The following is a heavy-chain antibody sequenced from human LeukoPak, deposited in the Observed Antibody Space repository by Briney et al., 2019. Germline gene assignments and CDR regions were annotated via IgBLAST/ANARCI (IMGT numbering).Heavy chain of an antibody. Sequence: GGPLRLSCAASGFTSSSYSMNWIRQAPGKGLEWVSYISSSSSTIYYADSVKGRFTISRDNAKNSLYLQMNSLRAEDTDVYYCARDLGRFLEWLSDVDYWGQGTLVTVSS. CDR3: ARDLGRFLEWLSDVDY. J-gene: IGHJ4*02. CDR1: GFTSSSYS. D-gene: IGHD3-3*01. CDR2: ISSSSSTI. V-gene: IGHV3-48*01.